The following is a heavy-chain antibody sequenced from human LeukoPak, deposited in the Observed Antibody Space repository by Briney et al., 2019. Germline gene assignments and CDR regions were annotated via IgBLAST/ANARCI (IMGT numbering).Heavy chain of an antibody. CDR1: GFTFSSYA. J-gene: IGHJ4*02. CDR3: AREGMAAESPDY. CDR2: ISYDGSNK. Sequence: GGSLRLSCAASGFTFSSYAMHWVRQAPGKGLEWVAVISYDGSNKYYADSVKGRFTISRDNSKNTLYLQMNSLRAEDTAVYYCAREGMAAESPDYWGQGTLVTVSS. V-gene: IGHV3-30-3*01. D-gene: IGHD6-13*01.